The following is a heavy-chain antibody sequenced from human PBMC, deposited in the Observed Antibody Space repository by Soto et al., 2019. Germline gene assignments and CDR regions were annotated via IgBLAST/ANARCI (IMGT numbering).Heavy chain of an antibody. V-gene: IGHV3-23*01. CDR1: GFTFSSYA. CDR3: AKVESYDDYGDYYYYYYMDV. D-gene: IGHD4-17*01. CDR2: ISGSGGST. Sequence: GESLKISCAASGFTFSSYAMSWVRQAPGKGLEWVSAISGSGGSTYYADSVKGRFTISRDNSKNTLYLQMNSLRAEDTAVYYCAKVESYDDYGDYYYYYYMDVWGKGTTVTVSS. J-gene: IGHJ6*03.